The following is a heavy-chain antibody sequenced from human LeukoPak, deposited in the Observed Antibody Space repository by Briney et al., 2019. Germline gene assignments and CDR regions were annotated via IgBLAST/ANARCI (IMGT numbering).Heavy chain of an antibody. CDR2: IRSKAHDYAT. CDR1: GFSLSGSA. V-gene: IGHV3-73*01. J-gene: IGHJ4*02. Sequence: PGRSLRVSCAGSGFSLSGSALHWVRHAAGKGLEWAGRIRSKAHDYATVYAAPVKGRFTISRDDSKNTAYLQMNSLIPADTAVYYCTRSNDFWSGYPDSWGQGTLVTVSS. D-gene: IGHD3-3*01. CDR3: TRSNDFWSGYPDS.